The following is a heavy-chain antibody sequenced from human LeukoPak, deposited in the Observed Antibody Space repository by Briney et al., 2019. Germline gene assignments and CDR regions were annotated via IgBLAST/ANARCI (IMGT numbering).Heavy chain of an antibody. Sequence: GGSLRLSCAASGFTFSSYWMSWVRQAPVKGLEWVANIKQDGSEKYYVDSVKGRFTISRDNAKNSLYLQMNSLRAEDTAVYYCARDASSGSYPLDYWGQGTLVTVSS. CDR1: GFTFSSYW. D-gene: IGHD3-10*01. CDR2: IKQDGSEK. CDR3: ARDASSGSYPLDY. V-gene: IGHV3-7*01. J-gene: IGHJ4*02.